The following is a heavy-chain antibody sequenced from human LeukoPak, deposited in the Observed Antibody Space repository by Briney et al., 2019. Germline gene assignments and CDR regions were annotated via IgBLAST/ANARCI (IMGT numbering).Heavy chain of an antibody. CDR3: GRSMVRGVNCYFDF. Sequence: ASVKVSCKASGYTFTSYYIHWVRQAPVQGLEWMGIINPSGGSTSYAQKFQGRVTMTRDTSTSTVYMELSSLRSEDTAVYFCGRSMVRGVNCYFDFWGQGTLVTVSS. CDR1: GYTFTSYY. V-gene: IGHV1-46*03. D-gene: IGHD3-10*01. CDR2: INPSGGST. J-gene: IGHJ4*02.